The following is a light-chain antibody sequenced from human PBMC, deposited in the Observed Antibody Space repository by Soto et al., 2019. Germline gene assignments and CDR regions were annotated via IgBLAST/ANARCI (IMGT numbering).Light chain of an antibody. CDR1: SGHSSYA. CDR2: LNSDGSH. Sequence: QLVLTQSPSASASLGASVNLTCTLSSGHSSYAIAWHQQQPEKGPRYLIKLNSDGSHTKGDGIPDRFSGSSSGAERYLTISRLQSEDEADYYCQTWGSGIQVFGGGTKLTVL. V-gene: IGLV4-69*01. CDR3: QTWGSGIQV. J-gene: IGLJ3*02.